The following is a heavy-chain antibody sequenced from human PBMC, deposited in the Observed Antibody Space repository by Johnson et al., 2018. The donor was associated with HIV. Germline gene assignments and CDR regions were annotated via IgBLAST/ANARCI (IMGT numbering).Heavy chain of an antibody. CDR2: IKQDGSEK. J-gene: IGHJ3*02. CDR1: GFTFSSYW. D-gene: IGHD6-13*01. Sequence: VQLVESGGGLVQPGGSLRLSCAASGFTFSSYWMSWVRQAPGKGLEWVANIKQDGSEKYYVDSVKGRFTIYRDNAENSLYLQMNRLRAEDTAVYYCARVGYSSSWYGGYGAFDIWGQGTMVTVSS. CDR3: ARVGYSSSWYGGYGAFDI. V-gene: IGHV3-7*05.